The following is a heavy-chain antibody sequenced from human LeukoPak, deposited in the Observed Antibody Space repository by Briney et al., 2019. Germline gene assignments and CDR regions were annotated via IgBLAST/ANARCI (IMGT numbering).Heavy chain of an antibody. J-gene: IGHJ5*02. D-gene: IGHD3-22*01. CDR3: ARLGAYDSSGYYL. CDR2: IYYSGST. V-gene: IGHV4-61*01. CDR1: GGSVSSGSYY. Sequence: SETLSLTCTVSGGSVSSGSYYWNWIRQPPGKGLEWMGYIYYSGSTNYNPSLKSRVTISLDTSKNQLSLKLSSVTAADTAVYYCARLGAYDSSGYYLWGQGTLVTVSS.